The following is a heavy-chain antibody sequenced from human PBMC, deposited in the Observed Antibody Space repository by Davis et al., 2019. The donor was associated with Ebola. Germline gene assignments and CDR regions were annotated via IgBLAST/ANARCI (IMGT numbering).Heavy chain of an antibody. CDR2: IYPGDSDT. CDR1: GYSFTSYW. J-gene: IGHJ5*02. Sequence: GESLKISCKGSGYSFTSYWIGWVRQMPGKGLEWMGIIYPGDSDTRYSPSFQGHVTISADKSISTAYLQWSSLKASDTAMYYCASLKYYYDSSGYYGGAWGQGTLVTVSS. V-gene: IGHV5-51*01. CDR3: ASLKYYYDSSGYYGGA. D-gene: IGHD3-22*01.